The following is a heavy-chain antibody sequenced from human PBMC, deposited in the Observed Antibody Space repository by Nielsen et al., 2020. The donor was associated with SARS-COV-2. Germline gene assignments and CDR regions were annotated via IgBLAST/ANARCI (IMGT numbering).Heavy chain of an antibody. V-gene: IGHV1-3*01. CDR1: GYTFTSFA. J-gene: IGHJ3*02. CDR3: ARDGTTTVAFDI. Sequence: ASVKVSCKTSGYTFTSFAIHWVRQAPGQRLEWMGWINAGNGNTKYSQKFQGRVTITRDTSASTAYMELSSLRSEDTAVYYCARDGTTTVAFDIWGPGTMVTVSS. D-gene: IGHD4-17*01. CDR2: INAGNGNT.